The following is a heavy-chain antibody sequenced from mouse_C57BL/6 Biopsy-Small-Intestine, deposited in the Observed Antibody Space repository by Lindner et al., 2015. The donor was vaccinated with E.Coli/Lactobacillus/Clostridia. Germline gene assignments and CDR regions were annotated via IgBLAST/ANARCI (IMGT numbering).Heavy chain of an antibody. CDR1: GYSFTGYY. Sequence: VQLQESGPELVKPGASVKISCKASGYSFTGYYMHWVKQSPEKSLEWIGEINPSTGGTTYNQKFKAKATLTVDKSSSTAYMQLKSLTSEDSAVYYCARSEAMDYWGQGTSVTVSS. CDR2: INPSTGGT. V-gene: IGHV1-42*01. CDR3: ARSEAMDY. J-gene: IGHJ4*01.